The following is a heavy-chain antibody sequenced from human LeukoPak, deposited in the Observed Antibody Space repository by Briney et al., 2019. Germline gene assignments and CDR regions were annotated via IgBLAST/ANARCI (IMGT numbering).Heavy chain of an antibody. Sequence: QPGESLRLSCAASGFTFSSYWMHWVRQAPGKGLVWVSRINSDASSTSYADSVKGRFTISRDNAKNTLYLQMNSLRAEDTAVYYCARAPRSWGFDYWGQGTLVTVSS. CDR2: INSDASST. J-gene: IGHJ4*02. CDR1: GFTFSSYW. CDR3: ARAPRSWGFDY. V-gene: IGHV3-74*01. D-gene: IGHD7-27*01.